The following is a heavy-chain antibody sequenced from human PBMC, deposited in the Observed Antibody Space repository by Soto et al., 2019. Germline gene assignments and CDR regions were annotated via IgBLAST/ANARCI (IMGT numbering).Heavy chain of an antibody. Sequence: QIQLVQSGAEVKKRGSSVKVSCKASGGTFSSYTISWVRQAPGQGLEWMGRIIPILGIANYAQKFQGRVTITADKSTSTAYMELSSLRSEDTAVYYCARVYYGSGRGWFDPWGQGTLVTVSS. CDR3: ARVYYGSGRGWFDP. J-gene: IGHJ5*02. CDR2: IIPILGIA. V-gene: IGHV1-69*02. CDR1: GGTFSSYT. D-gene: IGHD3-10*01.